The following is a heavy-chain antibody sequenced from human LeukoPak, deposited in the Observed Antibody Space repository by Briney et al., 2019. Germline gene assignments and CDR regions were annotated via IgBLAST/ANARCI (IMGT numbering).Heavy chain of an antibody. J-gene: IGHJ6*03. CDR2: INHSGST. CDR3: ARGTQDIVVVVAATPPLYYYYYYMDV. Sequence: SETLSLTCAVYGGSFSGYYWSWIRQPPGKGLEWIGEINHSGSTNYNPSLKSRVTISVDTSKNQFSLELSSVTAADTAVYYCARGTQDIVVVVAATPPLYYYYYYMDVWGKGTTVTVSS. D-gene: IGHD2-15*01. CDR1: GGSFSGYY. V-gene: IGHV4-34*01.